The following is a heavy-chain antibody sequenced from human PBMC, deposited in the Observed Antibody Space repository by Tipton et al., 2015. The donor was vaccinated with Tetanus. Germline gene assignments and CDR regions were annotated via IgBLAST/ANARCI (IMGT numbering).Heavy chain of an antibody. D-gene: IGHD1-14*01. V-gene: IGHV4-34*01. CDR3: ARGTGDY. Sequence: LRLSCAVSGGSSSSFYWSWIRQPPGKGLEWIGEINHRGGITYNPSLRGRVTISVDTSKNHFSLNMSSVTAADTAVYYCARGTGDYWGQGTLVTVSS. J-gene: IGHJ4*02. CDR2: INHRGGI. CDR1: GGSSSSFY.